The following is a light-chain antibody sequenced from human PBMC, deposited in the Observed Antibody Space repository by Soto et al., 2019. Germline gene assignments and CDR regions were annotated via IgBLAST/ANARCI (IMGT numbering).Light chain of an antibody. J-gene: IGLJ1*01. CDR2: DVS. V-gene: IGLV2-14*01. CDR1: SRDVGGYNY. CDR3: SSYTSSSTRV. Sequence: QSALTQPASVSRSPGQSITISCTGTSRDVGGYNYVSWYQQHPGKAPKLMIYDVSNRPSGVSNRFSGSKSGNTASLTISGLQAEDEADYYCSSYTSSSTRVFGTGTKVTVL.